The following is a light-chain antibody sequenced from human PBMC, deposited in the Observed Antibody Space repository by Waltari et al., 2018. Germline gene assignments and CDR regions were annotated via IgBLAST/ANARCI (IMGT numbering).Light chain of an antibody. CDR3: QSYDSSLSGSV. J-gene: IGLJ2*01. CDR2: GKS. V-gene: IGLV1-40*01. Sequence: QSGLTQPPSVSGAPGQRVTISCTGSSSNIGAGYDVHWYQLLPGTAPKLLIYGKSMRPSGVPYRFAGAKSGTSASLAIAGLQAEDEAGYYCQSYDSSLSGSVFGGGTKLTVL. CDR1: SSNIGAGYD.